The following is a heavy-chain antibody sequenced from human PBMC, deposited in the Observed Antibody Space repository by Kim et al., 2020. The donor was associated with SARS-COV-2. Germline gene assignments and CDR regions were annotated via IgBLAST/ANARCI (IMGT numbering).Heavy chain of an antibody. V-gene: IGHV1-3*01. CDR3: ARDLGYCSSTSCYYTSYNWFDP. CDR1: GYTFTSYA. Sequence: ASVKVSCKASGYTFTSYAMHWVRQAPGQRLEWMGWINAGNGNTKYSQKFQGRVTITRDTSASTAYMELSSLRSEDTAVYYCARDLGYCSSTSCYYTSYNWFDPWGQGTLVTVSS. D-gene: IGHD2-2*01. J-gene: IGHJ5*02. CDR2: INAGNGNT.